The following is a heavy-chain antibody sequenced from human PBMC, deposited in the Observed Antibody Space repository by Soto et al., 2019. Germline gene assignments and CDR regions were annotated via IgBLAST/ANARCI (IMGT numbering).Heavy chain of an antibody. D-gene: IGHD6-13*01. Sequence: GGSLRLPCAASGFTFSNYAIHWVRQAQGKGLEWVAVIASDGKDKRYADSVKGRFTISRDNSKNTVYLQMNSLRGEDTAVYYCAKDGAIAAADYFFDYWGQGSLVTVSS. CDR2: IASDGKDK. J-gene: IGHJ4*02. V-gene: IGHV3-30*18. CDR1: GFTFSNYA. CDR3: AKDGAIAAADYFFDY.